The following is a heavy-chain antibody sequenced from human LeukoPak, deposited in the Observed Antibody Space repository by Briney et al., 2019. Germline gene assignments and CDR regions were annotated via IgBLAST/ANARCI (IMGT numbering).Heavy chain of an antibody. CDR2: ISYGGDNK. CDR3: SRDGPRDYDILTALDY. CDR1: GFNFQIYA. D-gene: IGHD3-9*01. J-gene: IGHJ4*02. V-gene: IGHV3-30*04. Sequence: GGSLRLSCAASGFNFQIYAMHWVRQAPGKGLEWVAIISYGGDNKYYADSVKGRFTISRDNSNIMLYLQMNGLRPEGTAVYYCSRDGPRDYDILTALDYWGQGTVVSVSS.